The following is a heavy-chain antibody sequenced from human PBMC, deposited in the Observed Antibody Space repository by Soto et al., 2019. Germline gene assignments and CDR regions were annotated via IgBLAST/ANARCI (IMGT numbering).Heavy chain of an antibody. Sequence: QVQLQQSGPGLVKPSQTLSLTCAISGDSVSTNSATWDWIRQSPSIGLEWLGRTYYRSKWYYDYAVSVQIRTSISPHTSTTQSFLHLNSVTPEETAVYYCARLIGISRFPEWGQGTLVT. CDR3: ARLIGISRFPE. CDR1: GDSVSTNSAT. V-gene: IGHV6-1*01. D-gene: IGHD6-13*01. J-gene: IGHJ4*02. CDR2: TYYRSKWYY.